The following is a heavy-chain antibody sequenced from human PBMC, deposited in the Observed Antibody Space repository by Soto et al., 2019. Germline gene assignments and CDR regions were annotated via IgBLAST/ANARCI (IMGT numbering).Heavy chain of an antibody. CDR1: GFTFSSYG. D-gene: IGHD3-22*01. CDR3: TTDPVTMIVVVPSSG. J-gene: IGHJ4*02. V-gene: IGHV3-15*07. Sequence: GGSLRLSCAASGFTFSSYGMHWVRQAPGKGLEWVGRIKSKTDGGTTDYAAPVKGRFTISRDDSKNTLYLQMNSLKTEDTAVYYCTTDPVTMIVVVPSSGWGQGTLVTVSS. CDR2: IKSKTDGGTT.